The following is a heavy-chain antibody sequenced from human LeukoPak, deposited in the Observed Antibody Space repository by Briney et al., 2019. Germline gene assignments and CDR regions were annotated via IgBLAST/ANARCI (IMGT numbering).Heavy chain of an antibody. CDR1: GGSISSSSYY. V-gene: IGHV4-39*01. Sequence: SGALSLTCTVSGGSISSSSYYWGWIRQPPGKGLEWIGSIYYSGSTYYNPSLKSRVIISVDTSKNQFSLKLSSVTAADTAVYYCARSKGDFWSGYLYYFDYWGQGTLVTVSS. CDR2: IYYSGST. D-gene: IGHD3-3*01. J-gene: IGHJ4*02. CDR3: ARSKGDFWSGYLYYFDY.